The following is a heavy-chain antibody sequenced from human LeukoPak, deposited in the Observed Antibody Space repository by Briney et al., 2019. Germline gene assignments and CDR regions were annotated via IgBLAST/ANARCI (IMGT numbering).Heavy chain of an antibody. CDR2: ISGRGGST. CDR1: GFPFNSYA. Sequence: GSLRLSCAASGFPFNSYAMSWVRQAPGKGLEWVPAISGRGGSTYYADSGKGRFTISRDNSKNTLYLQMNSLRAEDTAVYYCAKSREKWFGELLPEYFQHWGQGTLVTVSS. D-gene: IGHD3-10*01. CDR3: AKSREKWFGELLPEYFQH. V-gene: IGHV3-23*01. J-gene: IGHJ1*01.